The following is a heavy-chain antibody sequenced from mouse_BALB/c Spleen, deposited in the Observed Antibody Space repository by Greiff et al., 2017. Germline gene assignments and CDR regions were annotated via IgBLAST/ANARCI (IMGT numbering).Heavy chain of an antibody. J-gene: IGHJ2*01. D-gene: IGHD2-4*01. CDR1: GYSITSYYV. V-gene: IGHV3-2*02. CDR2: ISYSGST. Sequence: EVQLQESGPGLVNPSQSLSLSCAVSGYSITSYYVSNWIRQFPGNKMVWLGYISYSGSTSYNPSLKSRISITRDTSKNQFFLQLNSVTTEDTATYYCARDYNYFDDWGQGTTLTVSA. CDR3: ARDYNYFDD.